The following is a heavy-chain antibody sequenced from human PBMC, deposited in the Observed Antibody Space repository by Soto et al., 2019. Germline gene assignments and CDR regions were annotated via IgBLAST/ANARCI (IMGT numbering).Heavy chain of an antibody. CDR1: GFTFSSYS. V-gene: IGHV3-21*01. D-gene: IGHD3-3*01. CDR2: ISSSSSYI. J-gene: IGHJ6*02. CDR3: ARDHQRKWLLSDYYYDYGMDV. Sequence: GGSLRLSCTASGFTFSSYSMNWVRQAPGGGLEWVSSISSSSSYIYYADSVRGRFTISRDNAKNSLYLQMNSLTADDTAVYYFARDHQRKWLLSDYYYDYGMDVWGQGTTVTVSS.